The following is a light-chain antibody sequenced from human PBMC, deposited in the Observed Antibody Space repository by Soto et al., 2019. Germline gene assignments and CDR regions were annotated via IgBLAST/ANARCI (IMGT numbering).Light chain of an antibody. Sequence: QTVVTQPPSVSAAPGQTVTISCSGSSSNIGNNYVSWYQQFPGTAPKLLIYDNNKRPSGIPYQFSGSKSGTSATLRITGLLTGDEADYYCGTWDSSRSAWVFGGGTKLTVL. CDR3: GTWDSSRSAWV. CDR2: DNN. CDR1: SSNIGNNY. J-gene: IGLJ3*02. V-gene: IGLV1-51*01.